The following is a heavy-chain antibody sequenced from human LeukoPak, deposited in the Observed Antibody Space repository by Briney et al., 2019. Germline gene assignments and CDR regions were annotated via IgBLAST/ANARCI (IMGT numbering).Heavy chain of an antibody. Sequence: SGPTLVNPTQTLTLTCTFSGFSLSTSGVGVGWIRQPPGKALEWLALIYWNDDKRYSPSLKSRLTITKDTSKNQVVLTMTNMDPVDTATYYCAHITTMIVKEDAFDIWGQGTMVTVSS. CDR1: GFSLSTSGVG. D-gene: IGHD3-22*01. CDR3: AHITTMIVKEDAFDI. V-gene: IGHV2-5*01. J-gene: IGHJ3*02. CDR2: IYWNDDK.